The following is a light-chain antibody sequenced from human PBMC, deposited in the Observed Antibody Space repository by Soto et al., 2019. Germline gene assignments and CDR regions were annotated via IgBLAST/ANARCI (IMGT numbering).Light chain of an antibody. J-gene: IGLJ3*02. CDR1: CSDVGSYNL. CDR3: CSYAGSSTWM. Sequence: QSALTQPASVSGSPGQSITISCTGTCSDVGSYNLVSWYQQHPGKAPKLMIYEGSKRPSGVSNRFSGSKSGNTASLTISGLQAEDEADYYCCSYAGSSTWMFGGGTKLTVL. CDR2: EGS. V-gene: IGLV2-23*01.